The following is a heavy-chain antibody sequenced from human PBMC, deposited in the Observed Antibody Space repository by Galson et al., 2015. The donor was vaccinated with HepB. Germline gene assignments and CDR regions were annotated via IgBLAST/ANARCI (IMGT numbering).Heavy chain of an antibody. CDR2: INPSGDST. V-gene: IGHV1-46*03. D-gene: IGHD5-18*01. J-gene: IGHJ4*02. CDR3: VRFAVDTTMNIDY. Sequence: SVKVSCKASGHFTSYHIHWVRQAPGQGLEYMGMINPSGDSTTYAQKFQGRVTMTRDTSTGTVYMELSSLRSEDTAVYYCVRFAVDTTMNIDYWGQGTLVTVSS. CDR1: GHFTSYH.